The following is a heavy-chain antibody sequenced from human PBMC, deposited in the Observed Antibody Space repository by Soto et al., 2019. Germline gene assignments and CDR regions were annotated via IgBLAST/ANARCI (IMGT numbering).Heavy chain of an antibody. Sequence: SETLSLTCAVSGGSISNSNWWIWVRQSPGKGLEWIGEIYHSGSTNYNPSLKSRVTMSVDKSTNQFSLKLNSVTAADTAVYYCAKNGGSWFESWCQGTLVNVSS. V-gene: IGHV4-4*02. CDR1: GGSISNSNW. CDR3: AKNGGSWFES. CDR2: IYHSGST. J-gene: IGHJ5*01.